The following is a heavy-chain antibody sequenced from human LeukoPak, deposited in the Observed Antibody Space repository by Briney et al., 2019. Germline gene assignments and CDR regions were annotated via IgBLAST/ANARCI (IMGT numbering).Heavy chain of an antibody. D-gene: IGHD2-15*01. V-gene: IGHV3-64D*09. J-gene: IGHJ6*02. CDR2: ISDSGGST. CDR1: GFPFSSYA. CDR3: VRGYSFGPYGMDV. Sequence: GGSLRLSCSASGFPFSSYAMHWVRQAPGKGLEYVSAISDSGGSTYYADSVKGRFTISRDNSKNTLYLHVSSLRAEDTAVYFCVRGYSFGPYGMDVWGQGTTVTVSS.